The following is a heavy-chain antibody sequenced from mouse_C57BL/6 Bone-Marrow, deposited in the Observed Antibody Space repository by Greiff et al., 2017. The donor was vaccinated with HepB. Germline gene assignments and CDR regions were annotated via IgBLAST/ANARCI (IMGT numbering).Heavy chain of an antibody. CDR3: ARGYSNYFY. CDR2: IYPGDGDT. CDR1: GYAFSSSW. D-gene: IGHD2-5*01. Sequence: VKVVESGPELVKPGASVKISCKASGYAFSSSWMNWVKQRPGKGLEWIGRIYPGDGDTNYNGKFKGKATLTADKSSSTAYMQLSSLTSEDSAVYFCARGYSNYFYWGQGTTLTVSS. J-gene: IGHJ2*01. V-gene: IGHV1-82*01.